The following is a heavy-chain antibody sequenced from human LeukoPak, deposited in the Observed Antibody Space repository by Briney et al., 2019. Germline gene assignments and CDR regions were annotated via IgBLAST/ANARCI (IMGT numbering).Heavy chain of an antibody. CDR3: AKGQYSRSSVLNY. CDR2: IRYDGSNK. V-gene: IGHV3-30*02. CDR1: GFTFSSYS. D-gene: IGHD6-6*01. J-gene: IGHJ4*02. Sequence: PGGSLRLSCAASGFTFSSYSMNWVRQAPGKGLEWVAFIRYDGSNKYYADSVKGRFTISRDNSKNTLYLQMNSLRAEDTAVYYCAKGQYSRSSVLNYWGQGTLVTVSS.